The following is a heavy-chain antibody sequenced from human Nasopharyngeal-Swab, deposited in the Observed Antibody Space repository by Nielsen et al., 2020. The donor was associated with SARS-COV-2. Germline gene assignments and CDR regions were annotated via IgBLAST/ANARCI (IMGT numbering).Heavy chain of an antibody. J-gene: IGHJ4*02. Sequence: GESLKISCAASEFTFSTYSMHWVRQAPGKGLEWISYISSGGSATHYADSVKGRFAISRDNPKNSLYLQMNSLRAEDTAIYFCARAVAGATDYWGQGTPVTVSS. CDR2: ISSGGSAT. V-gene: IGHV3-48*04. D-gene: IGHD1-26*01. CDR1: EFTFSTYS. CDR3: ARAVAGATDY.